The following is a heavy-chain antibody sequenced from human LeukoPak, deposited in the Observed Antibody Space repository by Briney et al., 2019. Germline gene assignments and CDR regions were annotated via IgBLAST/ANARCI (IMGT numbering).Heavy chain of an antibody. CDR1: GGSISSYY. Sequence: SGTLSLTCTVSGGSISSYYWSWIRQPPGKGLEWIGHIYYSGSTNYNPSLKSRVTISIDTSKNQFSLRLSSVTAADTAVYYCARGAAGYSYGWGQGTLVIVSS. D-gene: IGHD5-18*01. CDR2: IYYSGST. CDR3: ARGAAGYSYG. J-gene: IGHJ4*02. V-gene: IGHV4-59*01.